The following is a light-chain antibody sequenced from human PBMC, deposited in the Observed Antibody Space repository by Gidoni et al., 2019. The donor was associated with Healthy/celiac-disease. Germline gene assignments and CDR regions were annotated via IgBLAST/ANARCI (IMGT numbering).Light chain of an antibody. CDR2: AAS. V-gene: IGKV1-39*01. J-gene: IGKJ2*01. CDR1: QSISSY. CDR3: QQSYSTPDT. Sequence: DIQMTQYPSSLSASVGDRVTITCRASQSISSYLNWYQQKPGKAPKLLIYAASSLQSGVPSRFSGSGSRTDFTLTISSLQPEDFATYYCQQSYSTPDTFXQXTKLEIK.